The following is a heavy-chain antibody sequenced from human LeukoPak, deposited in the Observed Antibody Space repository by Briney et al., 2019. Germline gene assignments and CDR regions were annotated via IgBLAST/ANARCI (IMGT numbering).Heavy chain of an antibody. CDR2: ISAYNGNT. CDR3: AREPAMVRGVIRLPRHYGMDV. J-gene: IGHJ6*02. CDR1: GYTFTSYG. V-gene: IGHV1-18*01. D-gene: IGHD3-10*01. Sequence: ASVKVSCKASGYTFTSYGISWVRQAPGQGLEWMGWISAYNGNTNHAQKLQGRVTMTTDTSTSTAYMELRSLRSDDTAVYYCAREPAMVRGVIRLPRHYGMDVWGQGTTVTVSS.